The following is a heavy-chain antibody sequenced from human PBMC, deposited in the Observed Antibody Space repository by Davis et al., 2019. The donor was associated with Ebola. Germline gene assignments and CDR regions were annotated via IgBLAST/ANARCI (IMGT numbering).Heavy chain of an antibody. D-gene: IGHD1-26*01. CDR1: EFSFSSYA. CDR2: ISRGGENT. Sequence: GESLKISCAASEFSFSSYAMGWVRQAPGKGLEWVSAISRGGENTYYADSVNGRFTISRDNSKSTLYLQMNSLRAEDTAVYYCAKDPGGSFYFFDSWGQGTLVTVSS. CDR3: AKDPGGSFYFFDS. V-gene: IGHV3-23*01. J-gene: IGHJ4*02.